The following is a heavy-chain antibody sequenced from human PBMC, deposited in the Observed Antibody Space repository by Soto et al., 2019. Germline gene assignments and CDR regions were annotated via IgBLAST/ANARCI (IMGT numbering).Heavy chain of an antibody. Sequence: GGSLRLSFAFAGVTFSSYGMHWVRQAPCKGLEWVSVISYDGSNKYYADSVKGRFTISRDNSKNTLYLQMNSLRAEDTAVYYCAKDVSQYSSSWAWYFDYWGQGTLVTVSS. D-gene: IGHD6-13*01. V-gene: IGHV3-30*18. CDR2: ISYDGSNK. J-gene: IGHJ4*02. CDR1: GVTFSSYG. CDR3: AKDVSQYSSSWAWYFDY.